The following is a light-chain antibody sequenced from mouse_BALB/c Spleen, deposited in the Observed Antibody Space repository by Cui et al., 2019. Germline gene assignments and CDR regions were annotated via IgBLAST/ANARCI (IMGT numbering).Light chain of an antibody. CDR2: ATS. J-gene: IGKJ5*01. Sequence: QIVLSQSPAILSASPGEKVTMTCRASSSVSYMNWYQQKPGSSPKPGIYATSNLASGVPARFSGSGSGTSYSLTISRVEAEDAATYYCQQWSSNPLTFGAGTKLELK. V-gene: IGKV4-72*01. CDR3: QQWSSNPLT. CDR1: SSVSY.